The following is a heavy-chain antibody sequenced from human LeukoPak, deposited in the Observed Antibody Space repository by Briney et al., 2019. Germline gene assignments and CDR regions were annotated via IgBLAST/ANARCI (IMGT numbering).Heavy chain of an antibody. CDR3: ARGSHDYGDYLDNWFDP. D-gene: IGHD4-17*01. CDR2: IYYSGST. Sequence: PSETLSLTCSVSGSSISSHYWSWIRQPPGKQLEWIGYIYYSGSTNYNPSLKSRVTISVDTSKNQFSLKLSSVTAADTAVYYCARGSHDYGDYLDNWFDPWGQGTLVTVSS. CDR1: GSSISSHY. V-gene: IGHV4-59*11. J-gene: IGHJ5*02.